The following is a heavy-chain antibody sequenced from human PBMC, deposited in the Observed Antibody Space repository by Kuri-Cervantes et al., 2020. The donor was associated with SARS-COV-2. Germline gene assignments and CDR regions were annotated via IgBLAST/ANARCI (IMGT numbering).Heavy chain of an antibody. J-gene: IGHJ3*02. D-gene: IGHD2-2*01. CDR2: ISAYNDNT. V-gene: IGHV1-18*01. CDR1: GYTFSSYG. CDR3: ARHLVVVGDAFDI. Sequence: ASVKVSCKASGYTFSSYGINWVRQAPGQGLEWMGWISAYNDNTNYAQRLQGRVTMTTDTSTTTAYMELRSLRSDDTAVYYCARHLVVVGDAFDIWGQGTMVTVSS.